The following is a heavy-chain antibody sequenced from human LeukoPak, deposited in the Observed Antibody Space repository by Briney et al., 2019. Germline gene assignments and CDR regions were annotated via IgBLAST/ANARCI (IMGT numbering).Heavy chain of an antibody. CDR2: TYYRSQWSN. CDR3: ARMVGATRSFGY. CDR1: GDSVSSNIGA. V-gene: IGHV6-1*01. J-gene: IGHJ4*02. D-gene: IGHD1-26*01. Sequence: SQTLSLTCAISGDSVSSNIGAWNWIRQSPSRGLEWLGRTYYRSQWSNDFALSVKSRISINPDTSKNHFSLQLNSVTPEDTAVYYCARMVGATRSFGYWGQGALVTVSS.